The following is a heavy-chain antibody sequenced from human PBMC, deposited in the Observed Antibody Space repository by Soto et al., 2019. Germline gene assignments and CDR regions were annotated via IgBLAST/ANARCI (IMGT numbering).Heavy chain of an antibody. V-gene: IGHV1-2*02. J-gene: IGHJ4*02. CDR3: VYDSSGYRPGVSFAC. CDR2: INPNSGGT. CDR1: GYTFTGYY. Sequence: QVQLVQSGAEVKNPGASVKVSCKASGYTFTGYYMHWVRQAPGQRLERMGWINPNSGGTNYAQRFQGRVPMTRDTYNSPAYMELGRLRCDDTAVYYCVYDSSGYRPGVSFACWGQGTLVTVSS. D-gene: IGHD3-22*01.